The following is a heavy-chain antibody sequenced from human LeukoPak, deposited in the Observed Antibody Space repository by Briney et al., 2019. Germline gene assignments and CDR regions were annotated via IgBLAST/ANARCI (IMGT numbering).Heavy chain of an antibody. V-gene: IGHV3-11*05. D-gene: IGHD2-15*01. Sequence: GGSLRLSCATSGFSFSDYYMTWIRQAPGKGLEWISYISSSGTSTKHADSVKERFAISRDNAKNSLYLQMNSLRADDTAVYYCAKDGGSSRNYYYYGMDVWGQGTTVTVSS. J-gene: IGHJ6*02. CDR1: GFSFSDYY. CDR2: ISSSGTST. CDR3: AKDGGSSRNYYYYGMDV.